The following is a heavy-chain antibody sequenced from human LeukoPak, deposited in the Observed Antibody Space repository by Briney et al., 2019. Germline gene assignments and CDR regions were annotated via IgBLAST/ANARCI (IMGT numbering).Heavy chain of an antibody. D-gene: IGHD1-14*01. J-gene: IGHJ4*02. CDR3: ARDTRYGYYFDY. CDR2: IYHSGST. CDR1: GYSISSGYY. Sequence: SETLSLTCTVSGYSISSGYYWGWIRQPPGKGLEWIGSIYHSGSTYYNPSLKSRVTISVDTSKNQFSLKLSSVTAADTAVYYCARDTRYGYYFDYWGQGTLVTVSS. V-gene: IGHV4-38-2*02.